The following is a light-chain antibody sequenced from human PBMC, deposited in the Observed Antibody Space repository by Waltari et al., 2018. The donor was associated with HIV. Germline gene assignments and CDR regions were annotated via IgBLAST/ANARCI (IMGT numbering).Light chain of an antibody. Sequence: DIQVTQSPSTLSASVGDRVTITCRASQSISSCLAWYQQKPGKAPKLLINKASTLQSGVPSRFSGTGSGTEFTLTISSLQPDDFATYYCQHYNSYPFTFGPGTKVDIK. J-gene: IGKJ3*01. V-gene: IGKV1-5*03. CDR2: KAS. CDR1: QSISSC. CDR3: QHYNSYPFT.